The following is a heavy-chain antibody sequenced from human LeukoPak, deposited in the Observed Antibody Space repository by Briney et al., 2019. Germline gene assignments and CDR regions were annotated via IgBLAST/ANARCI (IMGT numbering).Heavy chain of an antibody. CDR2: VSGYDGDT. CDR1: GCAFSNFG. D-gene: IGHD5-18*01. J-gene: IGHJ6*02. V-gene: IGHV1-18*01. Sequence: ASVKVSCKASGCAFSNFGITWVRQAPGQGLEWLGWVSGYDGDTRYAEKIQGRVTMTTDTSTTTAHLELRSLRSDDTAVYYCAQSGERREYSYGYVDYYFYGMDVWGQGTTVTVSS. CDR3: AQSGERREYSYGYVDYYFYGMDV.